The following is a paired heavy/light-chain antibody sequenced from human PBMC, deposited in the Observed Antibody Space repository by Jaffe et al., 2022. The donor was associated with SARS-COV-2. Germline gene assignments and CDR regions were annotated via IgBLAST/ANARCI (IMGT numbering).Heavy chain of an antibody. CDR3: ARRSSSWLDY. D-gene: IGHD2-2*01. CDR1: GDSISNSYW. J-gene: IGHJ4*02. Sequence: QVQLRESGPGLVRPSGTLSLTCAVSGDSISNSYWWNWVRQPPGKGLEWIAEIYHSENTNYNPSLKSRVTISVDKSKNQFSLKLRSVTAADTAVYYCARRSSSWLDYWGQGALVSVS. V-gene: IGHV4-4*02. CDR2: IYHSENT.
Light chain of an antibody. Sequence: QSVLTQPPSVSGAPGQRVTISCTGSSSNIGADYDLHWYQQLPGTAPKLLIYNNYNRPSGVPDRFSGSKSGASASLTITGLQAEDEADYYCQSYDSSLNGRVFGGGTKLTVL. J-gene: IGLJ2*01. V-gene: IGLV1-40*01. CDR2: NNY. CDR3: QSYDSSLNGRV. CDR1: SSNIGADYD.